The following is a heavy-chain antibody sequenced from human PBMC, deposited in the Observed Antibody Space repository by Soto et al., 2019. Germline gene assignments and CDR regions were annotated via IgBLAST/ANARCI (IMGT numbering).Heavy chain of an antibody. CDR3: ARDYFWYSGRNSPALDH. CDR1: GFTFSDSF. Sequence: PGGSLRLSCAASGFTFSDSFMAWIRQAPGKGLEYISYISSSNSYTKYADSVKGRFTISRDNAKSSLYLQMNSLRAEDTAVYYCARDYFWYSGRNSPALDHWGQGTLVTVSS. D-gene: IGHD1-26*01. CDR2: ISSSNSYT. V-gene: IGHV3-11*05. J-gene: IGHJ4*02.